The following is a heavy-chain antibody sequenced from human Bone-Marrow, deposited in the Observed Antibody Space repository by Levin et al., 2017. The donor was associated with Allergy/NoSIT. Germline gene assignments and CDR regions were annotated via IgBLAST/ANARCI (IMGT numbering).Heavy chain of an antibody. CDR2: INHSGST. J-gene: IGHJ4*02. V-gene: IGHV4-34*01. Sequence: SETLSLTCAVYGGSFSGYYWSWIRQPPGKGLEWIGEINHSGSTNYNPSLKSRVTISVDTSKNQFSLKLSSVTAADTAVYYLPATDGYNYGPIDYWGQGTLVTVSS. CDR1: GGSFSGYY. D-gene: IGHD5-24*01. CDR3: PATDGYNYGPIDY.